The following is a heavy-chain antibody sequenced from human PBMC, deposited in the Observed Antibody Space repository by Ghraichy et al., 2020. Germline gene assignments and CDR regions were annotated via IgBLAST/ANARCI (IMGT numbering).Heavy chain of an antibody. D-gene: IGHD3-16*01. CDR1: GGSITSGSYY. J-gene: IGHJ4*02. CDR3: ARVYFGNNYYVFDY. V-gene: IGHV4-61*02. CDR2: IHATGST. Sequence: SETLSLTCTVSGGSITSGSYYWSWVRQSAGRGLEWIGRIHATGSTNYNPSLKSRVTISVDTSKSQFSLKLNSVTAADTAIFYCARVYFGNNYYVFDYWGQGTQVTVSS.